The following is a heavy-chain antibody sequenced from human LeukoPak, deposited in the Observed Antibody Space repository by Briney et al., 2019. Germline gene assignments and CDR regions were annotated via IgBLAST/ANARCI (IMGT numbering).Heavy chain of an antibody. J-gene: IGHJ4*02. CDR2: IYDSGST. Sequence: SQTLSLTCTVSGGSISSGGYYWSWVRQYPGKGLEWIGYIYDSGSTYYNPSFKSRVTISVGTSENQFSLNLSSVTAADTAVYCCAREGDYGLDYWGQGTLVTVSS. CDR1: GGSISSGGYY. V-gene: IGHV4-31*03. D-gene: IGHD4-17*01. CDR3: AREGDYGLDY.